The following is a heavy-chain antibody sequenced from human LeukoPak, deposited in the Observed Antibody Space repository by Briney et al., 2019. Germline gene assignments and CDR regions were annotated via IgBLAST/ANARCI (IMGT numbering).Heavy chain of an antibody. CDR2: IKQDGSEK. V-gene: IGHV3-7*01. CDR1: GGSFSGYY. J-gene: IGHJ4*02. Sequence: ETLSLTCAVYGGSFSGYYWSWVRQAPGKGLEWVAGIKQDGSEKYYVDSVKGRFTISRDNAKNSLYLQMNSLRAEDTAVYYCARCRWGVAATGGDYWGQGTLVTVSS. CDR3: ARCRWGVAATGGDY. D-gene: IGHD6-19*01.